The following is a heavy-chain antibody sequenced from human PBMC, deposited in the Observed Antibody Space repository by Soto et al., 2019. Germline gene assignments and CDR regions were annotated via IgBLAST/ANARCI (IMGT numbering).Heavy chain of an antibody. J-gene: IGHJ6*02. CDR3: ARETYCSSTSCMVYYYYGMDV. Sequence: GGSLRLSCAASGFTFSSYWMSWVRQSPGKGLEWVANIKQDGSEKYYVDSVKGRFTISRDNAKNSLYLQMNSLRAEDTAVYYCARETYCSSTSCMVYYYYGMDVWGQGTTVTVSS. V-gene: IGHV3-7*03. CDR2: IKQDGSEK. CDR1: GFTFSSYW. D-gene: IGHD2-2*01.